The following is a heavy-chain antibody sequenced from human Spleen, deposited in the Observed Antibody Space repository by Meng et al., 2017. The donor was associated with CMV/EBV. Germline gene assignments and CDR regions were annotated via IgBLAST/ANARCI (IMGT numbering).Heavy chain of an antibody. J-gene: IGHJ6*02. Sequence: ASVKVSCKASGYTFTIYDINWVRQATGQGLEWMGWMHTNSGNTGYAQKFQGRVTMTRNTSISTAYMELRSLRSEDTAVYYCARKMSLAATGNYYGMDVWGQGTTVTV. D-gene: IGHD6-25*01. CDR2: MHTNSGNT. V-gene: IGHV1-8*01. CDR3: ARKMSLAATGNYYGMDV. CDR1: GYTFTIYD.